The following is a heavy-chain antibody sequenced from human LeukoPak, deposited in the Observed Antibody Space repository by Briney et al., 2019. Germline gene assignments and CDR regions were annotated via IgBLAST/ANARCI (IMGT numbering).Heavy chain of an antibody. CDR3: GRDRPRYDSDGMNV. CDR1: GFTFSSYG. V-gene: IGHV3-33*01. D-gene: IGHD3-22*01. J-gene: IGHJ6*02. CDR2: IWYDGSNK. Sequence: GRSLRLSCAASGFTFSSYGMHWVRQAPGKGLEWVAVIWYDGSNKYYADSVKGRFTISRDNSKNTLYLQMNSLRAEDTAVYYCGRDRPRYDSDGMNVWGQGTTVTVSS.